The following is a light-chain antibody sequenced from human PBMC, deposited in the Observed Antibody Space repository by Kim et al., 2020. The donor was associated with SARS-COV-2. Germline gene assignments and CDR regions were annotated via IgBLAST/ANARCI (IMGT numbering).Light chain of an antibody. CDR2: YDS. Sequence: PRKTASVSCGGNNIGSKSVHWCQQKPGQAPVLVISYDSDRPSGIPERFSGSNSGNTATLTIRRVEAGDEADYYCQVWDSTIDHRVVFGGGTQLTVL. CDR3: QVWDSTIDHRVV. V-gene: IGLV3-21*04. J-gene: IGLJ3*02. CDR1: NIGSKS.